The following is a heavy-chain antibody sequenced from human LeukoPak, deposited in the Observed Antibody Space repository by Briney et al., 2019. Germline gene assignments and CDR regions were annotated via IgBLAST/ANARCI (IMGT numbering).Heavy chain of an antibody. CDR3: ARDRGEKFIVGATSLDY. CDR2: IIPILGIA. J-gene: IGHJ4*02. Sequence: ASVKVSCKASGGTFSSYTISWVRQAPGQGLEWMGRIIPILGIASYAQKFQGRVTITADKSMSTAYMELSSLRSEDTAVYYCARDRGEKFIVGATSLDYWGQGTLVTVSS. D-gene: IGHD1-26*01. V-gene: IGHV1-69*04. CDR1: GGTFSSYT.